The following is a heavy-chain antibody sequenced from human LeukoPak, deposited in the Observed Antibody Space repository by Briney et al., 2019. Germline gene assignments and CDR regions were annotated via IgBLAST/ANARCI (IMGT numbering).Heavy chain of an antibody. V-gene: IGHV3-53*01. Sequence: GGSLRLSCAASGFTVSSNYMSWVRQAPGKGLEWVSLIYTGGSTYYADSVKGRFTISRDNSKNTLYLQLNSLRAEDTAVYYCARGGRDGYNYGSPGTYYYYGMDVWGQGTTVTVSS. D-gene: IGHD5-24*01. J-gene: IGHJ6*02. CDR1: GFTVSSNY. CDR2: IYTGGST. CDR3: ARGGRDGYNYGSPGTYYYYGMDV.